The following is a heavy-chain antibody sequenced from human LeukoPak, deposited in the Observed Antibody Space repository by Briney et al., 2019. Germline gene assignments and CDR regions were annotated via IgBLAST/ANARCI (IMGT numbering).Heavy chain of an antibody. D-gene: IGHD3-10*01. CDR1: GGSFSSGSYY. CDR3: AREQTVRGVITFDY. Sequence: SQTLSLTCTVSGGSFSSGSYYWSWVRQPPGKGLEWIGYIHYSGSTNYNPSLKSRVTISVDTSKNQFSLKLSSVTAADTAVYYCAREQTVRGVITFDYWGQGTLVTVSS. CDR2: IHYSGST. V-gene: IGHV4-61*01. J-gene: IGHJ4*02.